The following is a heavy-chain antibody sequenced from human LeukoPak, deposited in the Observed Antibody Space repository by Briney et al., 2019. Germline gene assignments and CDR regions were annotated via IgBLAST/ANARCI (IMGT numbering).Heavy chain of an antibody. CDR2: IKQDGSER. V-gene: IGHV3-7*01. CDR1: GFSMSVYW. Sequence: GGSLRLSCEASGFSMSVYWMSWVRQAPGKGLEWVGNIKQDGSERNYVDSVKGRFTISRDNAKKSLYLQMNSLRAEDTAVYYCARDWGAYHHFFDYWGQGTLVTASS. J-gene: IGHJ4*02. CDR3: ARDWGAYHHFFDY. D-gene: IGHD3-16*01.